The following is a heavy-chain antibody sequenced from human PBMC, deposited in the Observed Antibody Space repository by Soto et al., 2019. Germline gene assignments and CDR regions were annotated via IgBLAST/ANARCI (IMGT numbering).Heavy chain of an antibody. CDR3: ARSSARGSYGPDCNGMDV. CDR1: GYTFRSYG. J-gene: IGHJ6*02. V-gene: IGHV1-18*04. CDR2: ISGYSGNT. D-gene: IGHD5-18*01. Sequence: GASVKVSCKASGYTFRSYGIDWVRQAPGQGLEWMGWISGYSGNTNHAQKFQGRVTMTTDIFTSTAYMELRSLRSDDTAVYYCARSSARGSYGPDCNGMDVWGQGTTVTVSS.